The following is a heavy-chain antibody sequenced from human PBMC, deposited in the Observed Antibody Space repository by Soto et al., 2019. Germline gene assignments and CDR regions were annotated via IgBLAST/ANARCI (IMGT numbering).Heavy chain of an antibody. CDR3: ARHRPMVRGVFHY. CDR1: GGSISSSSYY. J-gene: IGHJ4*02. CDR2: IYYSGST. V-gene: IGHV4-39*01. D-gene: IGHD3-10*01. Sequence: SETLSLTCTVSGGSISSSSYYWGWIRQPPGKGLEWIGSIYYSGSTYYNPSLKSRVTISVDTSKNQFSLKLSSVTAADTAVYYCARHRPMVRGVFHYCGQGTLVTVSS.